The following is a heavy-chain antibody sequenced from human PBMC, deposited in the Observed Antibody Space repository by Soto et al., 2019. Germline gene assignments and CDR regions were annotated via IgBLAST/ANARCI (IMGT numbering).Heavy chain of an antibody. V-gene: IGHV3-23*01. CDR3: ARRTSFLGAFDY. D-gene: IGHD3-16*02. CDR2: VAAGGGHT. Sequence: GGSLRLSCAASGFTFSSYGMHWVRQAPGKGLEWVSHVAAGGGHTYYAESVKGRFTISRDNSKNTLFLQINTLRADDTAIYFCARRTSFLGAFDYWGQGVLVTVS. J-gene: IGHJ4*02. CDR1: GFTFSSYG.